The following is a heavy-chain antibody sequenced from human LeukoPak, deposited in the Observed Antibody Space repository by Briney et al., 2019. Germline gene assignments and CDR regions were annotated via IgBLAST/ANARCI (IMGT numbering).Heavy chain of an antibody. D-gene: IGHD2-2*01. V-gene: IGHV1-18*01. Sequence: ASVNVSFKASGYTFANYGINWVRQAPGQGLEWMGWISLDSGNTGYAQRVQGRVTLTTDTSTSTAYMELRSLRSDDTAVYFCARVTYLRPYQLDYWGQGTLVSISS. J-gene: IGHJ4*02. CDR3: ARVTYLRPYQLDY. CDR1: GYTFANYG. CDR2: ISLDSGNT.